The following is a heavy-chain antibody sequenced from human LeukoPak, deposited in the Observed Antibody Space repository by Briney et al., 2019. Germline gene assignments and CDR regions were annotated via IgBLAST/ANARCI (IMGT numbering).Heavy chain of an antibody. D-gene: IGHD6-19*01. CDR1: GFTFSSYA. J-gene: IGHJ4*02. CDR3: ANHYSSGRYFFL. Sequence: EPGGSLRLSCAASGFTFSSYAMSWVRQAPGKGLEWVSAISGSGGSTYYADSVKGRLTISRDNSKNTLYLQMNSLRAEDTAVYYCANHYSSGRYFFLWGQGTLVTVSS. V-gene: IGHV3-23*01. CDR2: ISGSGGST.